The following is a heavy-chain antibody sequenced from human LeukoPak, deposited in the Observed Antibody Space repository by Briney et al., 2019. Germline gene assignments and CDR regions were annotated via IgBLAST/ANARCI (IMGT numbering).Heavy chain of an antibody. V-gene: IGHV3-23*01. J-gene: IGHJ6*02. CDR2: ISGSGGST. CDR1: GFTFSSYA. D-gene: IGHD3-3*01. CDR3: AKCITIFGVAPTPYYYYGMDV. Sequence: PGGSLRLSCAASGFTFSSYAMSWVRQAPGKGLEWVSAISGSGGSTYYADSVKGRFTISRDNSKNTLYLQMNSLRAEDTAVYYCAKCITIFGVAPTPYYYYGMDVWGQGTTVTVSS.